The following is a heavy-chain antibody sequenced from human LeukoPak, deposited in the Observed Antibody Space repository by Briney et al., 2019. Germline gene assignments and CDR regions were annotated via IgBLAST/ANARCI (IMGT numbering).Heavy chain of an antibody. D-gene: IGHD3-10*01. CDR3: AREDYYGSGRHLDY. Sequence: QPGGSLRLSCAASGFTVSSNSMTWVRQAPGKGLEWVSVIYSGGSTYYADSVKGRFTISRDNSKNTLYLQMNSLRAEDTAVYYCAREDYYGSGRHLDYWGQGTLVTVSS. J-gene: IGHJ4*02. CDR1: GFTVSSNS. CDR2: IYSGGST. V-gene: IGHV3-66*01.